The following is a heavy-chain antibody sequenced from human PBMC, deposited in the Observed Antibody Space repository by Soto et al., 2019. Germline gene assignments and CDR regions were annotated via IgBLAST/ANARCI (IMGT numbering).Heavy chain of an antibody. D-gene: IGHD3-3*01. CDR1: GYTFTSYD. CDR3: ARKAYYDFWSGYYADYYYYYYMDV. V-gene: IGHV1-8*01. J-gene: IGHJ6*03. Sequence: ASVKVSCKASGYTFTSYDINWVRQATGQGLEWMGWMNPNSGNTGYAQKFQGRVTMTRNTSISTAYMELSSLRSEDTAVYYCARKAYYDFWSGYYADYYYYYYMDVWGKRTTVTVSS. CDR2: MNPNSGNT.